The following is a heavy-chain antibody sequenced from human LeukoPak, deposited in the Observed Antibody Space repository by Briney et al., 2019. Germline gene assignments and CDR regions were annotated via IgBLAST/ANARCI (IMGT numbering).Heavy chain of an antibody. V-gene: IGHV1-18*01. J-gene: IGHJ1*01. CDR1: GYTFTSYG. CDR3: ARGQYCSSTSCYLLNAEYFQH. Sequence: GASVKVSCKASGYTFTSYGISWVRQAPGQGLEWMGWISAYNGNTNYAQKLQGRVTMTTDISTSTAYMELRSLRSDDTAVYYCARGQYCSSTSCYLLNAEYFQHWGQGTLVTVSS. D-gene: IGHD2-2*01. CDR2: ISAYNGNT.